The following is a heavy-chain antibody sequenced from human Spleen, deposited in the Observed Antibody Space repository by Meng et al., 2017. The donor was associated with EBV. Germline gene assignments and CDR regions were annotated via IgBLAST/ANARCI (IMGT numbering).Heavy chain of an antibody. CDR1: RSPISSSMW. CDR2: IYHGGPT. V-gene: IGHV4-4*02. J-gene: IGHJ4*02. D-gene: IGHD4-17*01. CDR3: ARGDRASMTTVTSLVY. Sequence: VPPQEAGPCLAHPEETLLLPCACSRSPISSSMWWPWVRHPPGKGLEWIGEIYHGGPTNYNPSLKSRVTMSVDKSTNQFSLKMNSVTAADAAVYYCARGDRASMTTVTSLVYWGQGTLVTVSS.